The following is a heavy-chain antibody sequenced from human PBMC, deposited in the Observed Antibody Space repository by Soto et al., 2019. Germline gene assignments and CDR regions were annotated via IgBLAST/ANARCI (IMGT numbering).Heavy chain of an antibody. CDR3: AKFFVETGSNSGWPWSFHY. Sequence: EVQLLESGGGLFQTGRSLRLSCAASGFTLSNYAMSWVRQAPGQGLDWVSAISGSGGTTYYADSVKGRFTISRDNSKNTLFLQMNSLRAEDAAVYYCAKFFVETGSNSGWPWSFHYWGHGTLLTVSS. CDR2: ISGSGGTT. V-gene: IGHV3-23*01. CDR1: GFTLSNYA. J-gene: IGHJ4*01. D-gene: IGHD6-25*01.